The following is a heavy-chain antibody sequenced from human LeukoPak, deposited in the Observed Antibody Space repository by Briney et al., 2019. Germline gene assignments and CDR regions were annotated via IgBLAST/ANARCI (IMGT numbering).Heavy chain of an antibody. V-gene: IGHV5-51*01. CDR1: GYSFTSYW. Sequence: GESLKISCKGSGYSFTSYWIGWVRQMLGKGLEWMGIIYPGDSDTRYSPSFQGQVTISADKSISTAYLQWSSLKASNTAMYYCARQVAYCGGDCYSYPDYWGQGTLVTVSS. D-gene: IGHD2-21*02. CDR3: ARQVAYCGGDCYSYPDY. CDR2: IYPGDSDT. J-gene: IGHJ4*02.